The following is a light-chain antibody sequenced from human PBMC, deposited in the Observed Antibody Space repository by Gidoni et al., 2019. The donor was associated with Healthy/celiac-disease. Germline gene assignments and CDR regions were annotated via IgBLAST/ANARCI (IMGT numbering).Light chain of an antibody. Sequence: SYELTQPPSVSVSPGQTARITCSGDALPKQYAYWYQQKPGQAPVLVIYKDSERPSGIPERFSGSSSGTTVTLTISGVQAEDEADYYCQSADSSGTLPVVFGGGTKLXVX. CDR1: ALPKQY. CDR3: QSADSSGTLPVV. CDR2: KDS. J-gene: IGLJ2*01. V-gene: IGLV3-25*02.